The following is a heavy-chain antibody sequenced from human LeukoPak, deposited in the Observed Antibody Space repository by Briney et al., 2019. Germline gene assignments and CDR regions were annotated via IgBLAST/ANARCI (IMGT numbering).Heavy chain of an antibody. CDR3: ARTYYYDRSGYSDY. D-gene: IGHD3-22*01. CDR1: GYTFTGYY. V-gene: IGHV7-4-1*02. Sequence: ASVKVSCKASGYTFTGYYMHWVRQAPGQRLEWMGWINTNTGNPTYVQGFTGRFVFSLDTSVTTAYLQISSLKAEDIAVYYCARTYYYDRSGYSDYWGQGTLVTISS. J-gene: IGHJ4*02. CDR2: INTNTGNP.